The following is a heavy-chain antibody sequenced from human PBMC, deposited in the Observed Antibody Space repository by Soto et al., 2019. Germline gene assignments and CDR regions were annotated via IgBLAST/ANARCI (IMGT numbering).Heavy chain of an antibody. CDR2: IIPIFGTA. J-gene: IGHJ6*02. Sequence: SVKVSCKASGGTFSSYAISWVRQAPGQGLEWMGGIIPIFGTANYAQKFQGRVTITADKSTSTAYMELSSLRSEDTAAYYCARTNLPAAIRRYYYYGMDVWGQGTTVTVSS. CDR3: ARTNLPAAIRRYYYYGMDV. D-gene: IGHD2-2*02. CDR1: GGTFSSYA. V-gene: IGHV1-69*06.